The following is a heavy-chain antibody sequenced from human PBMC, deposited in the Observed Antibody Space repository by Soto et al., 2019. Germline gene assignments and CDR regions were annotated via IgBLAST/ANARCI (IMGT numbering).Heavy chain of an antibody. V-gene: IGHV4-34*01. Sequence: SETLSLTCAVYGGSFSGYYWSWIRQPPGKGLEWIGEINHSGSTNYNPSLKSRVTISVDTSKNQFSLKLSPVTAADTAVYYCATIDSSGYYSPSYFDYWGQGTLVTVSS. CDR3: ATIDSSGYYSPSYFDY. CDR1: GGSFSGYY. J-gene: IGHJ4*02. D-gene: IGHD3-22*01. CDR2: INHSGST.